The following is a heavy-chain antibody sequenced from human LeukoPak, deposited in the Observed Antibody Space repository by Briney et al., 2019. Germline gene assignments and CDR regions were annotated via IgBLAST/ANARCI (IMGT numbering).Heavy chain of an antibody. V-gene: IGHV3-7*01. CDR1: GFTLSGYW. Sequence: GGSLRLSCAASGFTLSGYWMSWVRQAPGKGLEWVANIKQDGSEKYYVDSVKGRFTISRDNAKNSLYLQMNSLRAEDTAVYYCARVRGSYCLDYWGQGTLVTVSS. D-gene: IGHD1-26*01. CDR2: IKQDGSEK. J-gene: IGHJ4*02. CDR3: ARVRGSYCLDY.